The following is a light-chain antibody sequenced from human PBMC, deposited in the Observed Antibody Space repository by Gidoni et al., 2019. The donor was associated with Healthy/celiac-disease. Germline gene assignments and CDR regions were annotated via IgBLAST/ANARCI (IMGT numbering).Light chain of an antibody. CDR1: QCVSSSY. V-gene: IGKV3-20*01. J-gene: IGKJ1*01. Sequence: EIVSTQSPGTLSLSPGERATLSCRASQCVSSSYLAWYQQKPGQAPRLLIYGASSRATGIPDRFSGSGSGTDFTLTISRLEPEDFAVYYCQQYGSSPRTFGQGTKVEIK. CDR3: QQYGSSPRT. CDR2: GAS.